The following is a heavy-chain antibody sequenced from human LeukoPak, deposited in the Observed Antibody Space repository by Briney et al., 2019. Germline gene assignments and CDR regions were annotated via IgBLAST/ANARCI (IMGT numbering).Heavy chain of an antibody. CDR2: ISYDGGNK. J-gene: IGHJ4*02. D-gene: IGHD1-26*01. V-gene: IGHV3-30*18. CDR1: GFTFSDYG. Sequence: GGSLRLSCAASGFTFSDYGMHWVRQAPGKGLEWVALISYDGGNKFYADSVRDRFTISRDNSKNTLFLQMNSLRLEDTAVYYCGKVFEGRGARRPKDYWGQGTLVIVSS. CDR3: GKVFEGRGARRPKDY.